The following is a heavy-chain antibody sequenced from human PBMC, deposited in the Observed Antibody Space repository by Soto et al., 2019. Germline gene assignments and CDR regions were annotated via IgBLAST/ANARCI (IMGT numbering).Heavy chain of an antibody. CDR1: GYTFTSYY. J-gene: IGHJ4*02. CDR3: ARRRSIYYFDY. Sequence: ASVKVSCKASGYTFTSYYIHWVRQAPGQGLEWMGMIIPICGSASYAQKFQGRVTMTADASTSTAYMELSSLRSEDTAVYYCARRRSIYYFDYWGQGTLVTVSS. V-gene: IGHV1-46*01. D-gene: IGHD3-3*02. CDR2: IIPICGSA.